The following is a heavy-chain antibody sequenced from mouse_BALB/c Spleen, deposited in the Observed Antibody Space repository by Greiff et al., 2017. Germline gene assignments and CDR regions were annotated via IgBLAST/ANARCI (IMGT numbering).Heavy chain of an antibody. CDR3: ANYRYDGYYYAMDY. D-gene: IGHD2-14*01. V-gene: IGHV1-7*01. CDR1: GYTFTSYW. J-gene: IGHJ4*01. CDR2: INPSTGYT. Sequence: LEESGAELAKPGASVKMSCKASGYTFTSYWMHWVKQRPGQGLEWIGYINPSTGYTEYNQKFKDKATLTADKSSSTAYMQLSSLTSEDSAVYYCANYRYDGYYYAMDYWGQGTSVTVSS.